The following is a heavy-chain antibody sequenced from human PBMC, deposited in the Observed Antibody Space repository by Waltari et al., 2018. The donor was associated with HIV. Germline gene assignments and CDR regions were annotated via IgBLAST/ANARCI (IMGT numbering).Heavy chain of an antibody. CDR3: TKDQTGAADS. J-gene: IGHJ5*02. CDR2: ISGGGGTT. D-gene: IGHD1-1*01. Sequence: EVQLLQSGGDLVQPGGSLRLSCAASGFTFCGYSMNWVRQAPGKGLEWVSSISGGGGTTYYAGSVKGRFTVSRDNSKNTLYLQMNSLRVEDTAMYYCTKDQTGAADSWGQGTQVTVPS. V-gene: IGHV3-23*01. CDR1: GFTFCGYS.